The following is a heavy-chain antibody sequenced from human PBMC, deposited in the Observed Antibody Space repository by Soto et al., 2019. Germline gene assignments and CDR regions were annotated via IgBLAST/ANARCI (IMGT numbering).Heavy chain of an antibody. J-gene: IGHJ5*02. CDR2: ISDSGAVI. CDR1: GFTFRNYA. CDR3: AKCGNYNMLTCQGGFDP. V-gene: IGHV3-23*01. D-gene: IGHD3-9*01. Sequence: EVQLLESGGGLVQPGGSLRLSCTASGFTFRNYAMIWVRQAPGKGLQWVSGISDSGAVIFHADSVRGRFTISRDNSKNTLYLQMNGLSAEDTALYYCAKCGNYNMLTCQGGFDPWGQGTLFTVSS.